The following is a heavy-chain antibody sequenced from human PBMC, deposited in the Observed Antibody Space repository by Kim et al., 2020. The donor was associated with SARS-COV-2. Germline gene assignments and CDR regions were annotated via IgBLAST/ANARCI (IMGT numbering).Heavy chain of an antibody. Sequence: GGSLRLSCSASVFTFSSYAMHWVRQAPGKGLEYVSAISSNGGSTYYADSVKGRFTISRDNSKNTLYLQMSSLRAEDTAVYYCVKISDDSSGYEDYWGQGTLVTVSS. CDR2: ISSNGGST. V-gene: IGHV3-64D*06. CDR3: VKISDDSSGYEDY. D-gene: IGHD3-22*01. CDR1: VFTFSSYA. J-gene: IGHJ4*02.